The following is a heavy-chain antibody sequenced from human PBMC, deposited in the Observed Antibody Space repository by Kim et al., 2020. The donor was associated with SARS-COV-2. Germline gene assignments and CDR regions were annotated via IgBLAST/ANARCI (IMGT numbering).Heavy chain of an antibody. Sequence: GGSLRLSCAASGFTFSNYSMSWVRQAPGKGLEWVSYIRSSGARTNYADSVKGRCTISRDNSKNTLYLQLNSLRAEDTAVYYCARCPPGCWNDACDIWG. CDR1: GFTFSNYS. CDR3: ARCPPGCWNDACDI. CDR2: IRSSGART. J-gene: IGHJ3*02. V-gene: IGHV3-21*04. D-gene: IGHD3-9*01.